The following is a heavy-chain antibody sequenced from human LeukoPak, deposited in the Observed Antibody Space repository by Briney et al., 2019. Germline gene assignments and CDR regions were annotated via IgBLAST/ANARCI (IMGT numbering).Heavy chain of an antibody. V-gene: IGHV3-64D*09. CDR3: VKDPFFYYGSDV. CDR2: IHHDGSGT. D-gene: IGHD3-3*02. J-gene: IGHJ6*02. CDR1: GFTFRTLS. Sequence: GGTLRLFRSASGFTFRTLSMHWPPHPPGKGLEFVSAIHHDGSGTFYADSVKGRFIISRDNSKNTLYLQMSSLRAEDTAVYYCVKDPFFYYGSDVWGQGTTVTVSS.